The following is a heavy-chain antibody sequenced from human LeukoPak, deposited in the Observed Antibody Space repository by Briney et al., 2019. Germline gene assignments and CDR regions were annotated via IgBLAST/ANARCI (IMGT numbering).Heavy chain of an antibody. J-gene: IGHJ3*02. CDR2: IIPILGIA. D-gene: IGHD5-12*01. V-gene: IGHV1-69*02. Sequence: SVKVSCKASGGTFSSYTISWVRQAPGQGLEWMGRIIPILGIANYAQKFQGRVTITADKSTSTAYMELRSLRSEDTAVYYCASPVDIVATYAFDIWGQGTMVTVSS. CDR1: GGTFSSYT. CDR3: ASPVDIVATYAFDI.